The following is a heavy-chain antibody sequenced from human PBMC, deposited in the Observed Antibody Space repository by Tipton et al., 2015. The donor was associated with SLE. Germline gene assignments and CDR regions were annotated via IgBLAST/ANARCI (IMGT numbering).Heavy chain of an antibody. CDR3: SRLDGGNSGWYFDL. D-gene: IGHD4-23*01. CDR1: GGSITSYY. Sequence: LRLSCSVSGGSITSYYWSWIRQPPGKGLEWIGYTYYSGSTNYNPSLKSRVTMSVDTSKNQFFLKLRSVTAADTAVYYCSRLDGGNSGWYFDLWGRGNLVSVSS. J-gene: IGHJ2*01. CDR2: TYYSGST. V-gene: IGHV4-59*08.